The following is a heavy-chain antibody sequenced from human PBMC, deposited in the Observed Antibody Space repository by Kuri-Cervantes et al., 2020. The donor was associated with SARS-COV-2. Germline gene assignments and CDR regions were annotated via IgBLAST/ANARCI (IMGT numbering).Heavy chain of an antibody. CDR2: ISGSGGST. D-gene: IGHD6-13*01. CDR1: GFTFSSYA. V-gene: IGHV3-23*01. J-gene: IGHJ4*02. Sequence: GESLKISCAASGFTFSSYAMSWVRQAPGKGPEWVSAISGSGGSTYYADSVKGRFTISRDNSKNTLYLQMNSLRAEDTAVYYCAKGVAAADSYYFDYWGQGTLVTVSS. CDR3: AKGVAAADSYYFDY.